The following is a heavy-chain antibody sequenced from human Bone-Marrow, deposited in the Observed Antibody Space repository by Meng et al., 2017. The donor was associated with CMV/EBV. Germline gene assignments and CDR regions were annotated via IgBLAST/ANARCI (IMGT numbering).Heavy chain of an antibody. V-gene: IGHV1-69*06. CDR3: ARDLEWLGRIVPAAILSGGGFDP. CDR2: IIPIFGTA. Sequence: ISWVRQAPGQGLEWMGGIIPIFGTANYAQKFQGRVTITADKSTSTAYMELSSLRPEDTAVYYCARDLEWLGRIVPAAILSGGGFDPWGQGTLVTVSS. J-gene: IGHJ5*02. D-gene: IGHD2-2*02.